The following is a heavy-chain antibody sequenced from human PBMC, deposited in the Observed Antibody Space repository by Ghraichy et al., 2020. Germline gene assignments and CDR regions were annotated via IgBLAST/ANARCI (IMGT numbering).Heavy chain of an antibody. CDR1: GRSLSGYY. CDR3: ARDSLMYSSGWFNDY. D-gene: IGHD6-19*01. J-gene: IGHJ4*02. V-gene: IGHV4-34*01. CDR2: INHSGST. Sequence: SETLSLTCDVNGRSLSGYYWTCIRQLPGKGLERIGEINHSGSTNYNPSLKSRVTISVDTSKNQFSLKLSSVTAADTAVYYCARDSLMYSSGWFNDYWGQGTLVTVSS.